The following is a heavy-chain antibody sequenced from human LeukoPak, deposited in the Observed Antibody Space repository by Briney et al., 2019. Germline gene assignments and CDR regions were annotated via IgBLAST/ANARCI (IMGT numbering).Heavy chain of an antibody. J-gene: IGHJ4*02. Sequence: GGSLRLSCAASGFTFSSYAMSWVRQAPGKGLEWVSAISGSGGSTYYADSVKGRFTISRDNSKNTLYLQMNSLKTEDTAVYYCTTDPPHSLLWFGELPNDYWGQGTLVTVSS. CDR2: ISGSGGST. CDR1: GFTFSSYA. D-gene: IGHD3-10*01. V-gene: IGHV3-23*01. CDR3: TTDPPHSLLWFGELPNDY.